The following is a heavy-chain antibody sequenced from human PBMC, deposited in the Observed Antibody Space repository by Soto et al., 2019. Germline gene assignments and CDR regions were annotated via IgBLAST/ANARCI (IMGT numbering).Heavy chain of an antibody. CDR3: ARDLFH. CDR2: ISSSSSTI. CDR1: GFPLSTYS. J-gene: IGHJ4*02. Sequence: VQLVESGGGLEQPGGSLRLSCATSGFPLSTYSMNWVRQAPGKGLEWVAYISSSSSTIQYADSVKGRFTISRDNVKNALYLQINGLRDDDTAVYYCARDLFHWGQGALVTVSS. V-gene: IGHV3-48*02.